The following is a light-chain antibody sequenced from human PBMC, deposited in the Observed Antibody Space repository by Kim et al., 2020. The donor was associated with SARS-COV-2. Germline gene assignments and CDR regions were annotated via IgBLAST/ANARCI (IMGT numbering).Light chain of an antibody. Sequence: ASVGDRVTITCRASQGVSIHLAWVQQKPGKAPKSLIYTASNLQSGVPSRFSGSGVGTDFTLTITNLQPEDFATYYCQQYNIYPHTFGQGKRLEIK. CDR2: TAS. CDR3: QQYNIYPHT. CDR1: QGVSIH. J-gene: IGKJ5*01. V-gene: IGKV1-16*01.